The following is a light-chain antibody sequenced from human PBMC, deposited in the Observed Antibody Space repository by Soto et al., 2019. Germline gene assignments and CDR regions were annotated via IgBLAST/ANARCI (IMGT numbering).Light chain of an antibody. Sequence: QSALTQPASVSGSPGQPITISCTGTSSDVGGYNYVSWYQHHPGKAPKLMIYDVNNRPSGVSNRFSGSKSGNTASLTISGLQAEDEADYYCSSYTSSSTLVVFGGGTKLTVL. CDR3: SSYTSSSTLVV. CDR2: DVN. J-gene: IGLJ2*01. V-gene: IGLV2-14*03. CDR1: SSDVGGYNY.